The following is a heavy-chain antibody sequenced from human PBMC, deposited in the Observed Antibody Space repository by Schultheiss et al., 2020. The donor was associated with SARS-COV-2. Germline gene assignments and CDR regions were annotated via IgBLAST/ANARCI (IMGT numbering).Heavy chain of an antibody. CDR3: ARWARHYYYYMDV. CDR2: IFSNDEK. D-gene: IGHD3-16*01. Sequence: SGPTLVKPTATLTLTCTVSGFSLSNARMGVSWIRKPPGKALEWLAHIFSNDEKSYSTSLKSRLTISKDTSKSQVVLTMTNMDPVDTATYYCARWARHYYYYMDVWGKGTTVTVSS. CDR1: GFSLSNARMG. V-gene: IGHV2-26*01. J-gene: IGHJ6*03.